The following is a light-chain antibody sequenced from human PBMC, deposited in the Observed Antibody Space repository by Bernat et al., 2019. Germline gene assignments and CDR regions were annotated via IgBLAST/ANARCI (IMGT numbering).Light chain of an antibody. V-gene: IGLV3-1*01. CDR2: QDN. J-gene: IGLJ1*01. CDR1: KLGDKY. Sequence: SFQLNQPPSVSVSPGQTASIACSGDKLGDKYVSWYQQKPGQSPLLVIYQDNKRPSGIPERFSGSNSGNTATLTISGTHAMDEADYYCQAWDSTSYVFGSGSKLPVL. CDR3: QAWDSTSYV.